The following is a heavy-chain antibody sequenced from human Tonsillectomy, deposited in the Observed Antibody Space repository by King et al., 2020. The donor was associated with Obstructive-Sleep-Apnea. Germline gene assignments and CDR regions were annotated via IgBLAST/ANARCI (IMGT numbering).Heavy chain of an antibody. CDR2: MNPKSVAT. CDR3: ARGGYSSGWFPLDY. CDR1: GYTFTSYD. D-gene: IGHD6-19*01. J-gene: IGHJ4*02. V-gene: IGHV1-8*01. Sequence: VQLVESGAEVKKPGASVKVSCKASGYTFTSYDINWVRQATGPGLEWMGWMNPKSVATGYAQKFQGRLTMTRDTSMSTVYMELSSLRSEDTAMYYCARGGYSSGWFPLDYWGQGTLVTVSS.